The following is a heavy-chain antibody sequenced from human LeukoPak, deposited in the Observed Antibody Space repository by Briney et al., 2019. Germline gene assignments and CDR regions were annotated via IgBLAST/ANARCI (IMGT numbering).Heavy chain of an antibody. D-gene: IGHD6-13*01. CDR2: ISGSGGST. Sequence: PGGSLRLSCAASGFTFSSYAMSWVRQAPGKGLEWVSAISGSGGSTYYADSVKGRFTISRDNSKNTLYLQMNSLRAEDTAVYYCAKGLEPIAAAGTSVDYWGQGTLVTVSS. CDR1: GFTFSSYA. CDR3: AKGLEPIAAAGTSVDY. V-gene: IGHV3-23*01. J-gene: IGHJ4*02.